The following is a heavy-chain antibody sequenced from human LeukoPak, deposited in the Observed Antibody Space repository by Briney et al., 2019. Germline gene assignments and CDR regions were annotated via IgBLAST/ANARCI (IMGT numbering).Heavy chain of an antibody. Sequence: GGSLRLSCAASGFPFRNHVMSCVRQAPGKGREGVSTIVGSGDSTYYADSVKGRCTISRDNSQNTLYLQMNSLRAEDTAVYYCAKKLGGGDRPPWFDPWGQGTLVTVSS. CDR3: AKKLGGGDRPPWFDP. D-gene: IGHD2-21*02. J-gene: IGHJ5*02. V-gene: IGHV3-23*01. CDR1: GFPFRNHV. CDR2: IVGSGDST.